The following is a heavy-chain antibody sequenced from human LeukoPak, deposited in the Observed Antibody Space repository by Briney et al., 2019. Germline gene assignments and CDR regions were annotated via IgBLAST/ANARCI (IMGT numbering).Heavy chain of an antibody. CDR1: GLTFSGYG. J-gene: IGHJ4*02. Sequence: GGSLRLSCAASGLTFSGYGIHWVRQAPGKGLEWVAHIKQDGSEKFYVDSVKGRFTISRDNAKNSLYLQLNSLRLEDTAVYYCARLRYAPDVWGQGTLVTVSS. CDR3: ARLRYAPDV. D-gene: IGHD2-2*01. CDR2: IKQDGSEK. V-gene: IGHV3-7*04.